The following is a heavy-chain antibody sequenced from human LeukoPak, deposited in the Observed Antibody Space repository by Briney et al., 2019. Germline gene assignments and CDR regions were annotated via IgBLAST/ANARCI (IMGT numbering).Heavy chain of an antibody. Sequence: PSETLSLTCTVSGGSISSHYWSWIRQPPGKGLEWIGYIYNSGSTNYNPSLKSRVTISVDTSKNQFSLKLSSVTAADTALYYCARSITMVRGVPQPFDYWGQGTLVTVSS. CDR3: ARSITMVRGVPQPFDY. V-gene: IGHV4-59*11. CDR2: IYNSGST. J-gene: IGHJ4*02. D-gene: IGHD3-10*01. CDR1: GGSISSHY.